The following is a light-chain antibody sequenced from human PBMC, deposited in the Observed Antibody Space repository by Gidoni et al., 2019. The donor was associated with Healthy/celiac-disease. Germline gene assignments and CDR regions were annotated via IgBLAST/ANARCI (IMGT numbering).Light chain of an antibody. CDR3: QQYYSTPWT. J-gene: IGKJ1*01. CDR1: QSVLYSSNYKHY. CDR2: CAS. V-gene: IGKV4-1*01. Sequence: DIVMTQSPDSLAVSLGERATINCKSSQSVLYSSNYKHYLAWYQQKPGQPPKLLIYCASTRASGVPDRFSGSGSGTDFTLTISSLQAEDVAVYYCQQYYSTPWTFGQGTKVEIK.